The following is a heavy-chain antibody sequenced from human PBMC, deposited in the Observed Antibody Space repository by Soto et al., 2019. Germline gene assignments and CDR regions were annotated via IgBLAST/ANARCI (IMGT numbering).Heavy chain of an antibody. V-gene: IGHV1-69*12. CDR1: GGTFSSYA. Sequence: QVQLVQSGAEVKKPGSSVKVSCKASGGTFSSYAISWVRQAPGQGLEWMGGIIPIFGTANYAQKFQGRVTXTADAATDTAXXEXSXXRSEDTAVYYCASQWYYYDSSGYSPSAYYYYGMDVWGQGTTVTVSS. D-gene: IGHD3-22*01. CDR2: IIPIFGTA. J-gene: IGHJ6*02. CDR3: ASQWYYYDSSGYSPSAYYYYGMDV.